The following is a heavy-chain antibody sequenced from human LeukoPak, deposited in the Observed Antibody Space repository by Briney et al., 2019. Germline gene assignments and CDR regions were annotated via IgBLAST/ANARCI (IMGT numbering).Heavy chain of an antibody. D-gene: IGHD3-3*01. Sequence: GGSLRLPCAASGFTSSDYYMNWIRQAPGKGLEWVSSISSSGSTIYYADSVKGRFTISRDNAKNSLYLQMDSLRAEDTAIYYCVRDWSFDYLGPGTLVTVSS. V-gene: IGHV3-11*01. CDR1: GFTSSDYY. J-gene: IGHJ4*02. CDR2: ISSSGSTI. CDR3: VRDWSFDY.